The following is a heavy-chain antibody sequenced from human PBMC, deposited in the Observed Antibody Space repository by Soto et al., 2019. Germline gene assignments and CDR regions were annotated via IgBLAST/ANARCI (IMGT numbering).Heavy chain of an antibody. Sequence: QLQLRESGSRLVKPSQTLSLTCAVSGGSLTSGTYSWNWIRQPPGKGLEWIGYIFPSGTTYYNPSLKSRVSISIDVSKNQFSLNLRSLTAAVTAVYYCARGREFDSWGQGTLVTVSS. CDR1: GGSLTSGTYS. CDR2: IFPSGTT. V-gene: IGHV4-30-2*01. J-gene: IGHJ4*02. CDR3: ARGREFDS.